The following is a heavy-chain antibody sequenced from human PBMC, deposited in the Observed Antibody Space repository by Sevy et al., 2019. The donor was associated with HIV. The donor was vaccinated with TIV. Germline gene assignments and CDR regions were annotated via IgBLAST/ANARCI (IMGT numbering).Heavy chain of an antibody. CDR3: AREAVGATFEYFQH. Sequence: KQSQTLSLTCGISGDSVSSNSAAWNWFRQSPSRGLEWLGRTYHRSKWYNDYAVSVKSRITIKADTSKNQFSLHLNSVTPEDTAVYYCAREAVGATFEYFQHWGQGTLVTVSS. CDR1: GDSVSSNSAA. D-gene: IGHD1-26*01. V-gene: IGHV6-1*01. CDR2: TYHRSKWYN. J-gene: IGHJ1*01.